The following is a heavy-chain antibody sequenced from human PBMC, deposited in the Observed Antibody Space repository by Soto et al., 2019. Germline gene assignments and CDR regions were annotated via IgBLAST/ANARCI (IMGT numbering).Heavy chain of an antibody. Sequence: GASVKVSCKASGYTFTSYDMNWVRQATGQGLEWMGWMNPNSGNTGYAQKFQGRVAMTKNSSLSTAYMEVISLRSDDTAVYYCARGSGYSSGWYAFDIWGQGTMVTVS. D-gene: IGHD6-19*01. J-gene: IGHJ3*02. CDR3: ARGSGYSSGWYAFDI. CDR2: MNPNSGNT. V-gene: IGHV1-8*01. CDR1: GYTFTSYD.